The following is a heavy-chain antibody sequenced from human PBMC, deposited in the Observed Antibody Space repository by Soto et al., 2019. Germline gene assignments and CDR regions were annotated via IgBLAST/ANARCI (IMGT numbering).Heavy chain of an antibody. Sequence: GASVKVSCKASGYTFTSYAMHWVRQAPVQRLEWMGWINAGNGNTKYSQKFQGRVTITRDTSASTAYMELSSLRSEDTAVYYCAFEDIVVVPAAIRGWFDPWGQGTLVTVSS. CDR3: AFEDIVVVPAAIRGWFDP. J-gene: IGHJ5*02. V-gene: IGHV1-3*01. D-gene: IGHD2-2*02. CDR2: INAGNGNT. CDR1: GYTFTSYA.